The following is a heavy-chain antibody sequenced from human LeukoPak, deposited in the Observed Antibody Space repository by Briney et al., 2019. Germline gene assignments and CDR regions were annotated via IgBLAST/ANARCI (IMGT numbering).Heavy chain of an antibody. CDR3: AKRKRSVSGSYSGDDAFDI. CDR2: ISYDGSNK. V-gene: IGHV3-30*18. Sequence: GRSLRLSCAASGFTFSSYGMHWVRQAPGKGLEWVAVISYDGSNKYYADSVKGRFTISRDNSKNTPYLQMNSLRAEDTAVYYCAKRKRSVSGSYSGDDAFDIWGQGTMVTVSS. J-gene: IGHJ3*02. CDR1: GFTFSSYG. D-gene: IGHD1-26*01.